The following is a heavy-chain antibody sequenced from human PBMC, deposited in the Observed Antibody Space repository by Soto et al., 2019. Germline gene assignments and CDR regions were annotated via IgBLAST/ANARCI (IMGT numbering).Heavy chain of an antibody. V-gene: IGHV3-21*01. CDR2: ISSSGSNI. CDR1: GFTFSSYS. Sequence: EVQLVESGGGLVKPGGSLRLSCAASGFTFSSYSMNWVRQAPGKGLEWVSAISSSGSNIYYADSVKGRFTISRDNSKNSMYMQMNSMRAENTAVSYCAPNGHYSYYYVDVWRKGTTVPVSS. J-gene: IGHJ6*03. CDR3: APNGHYSYYYVDV. D-gene: IGHD1-1*01.